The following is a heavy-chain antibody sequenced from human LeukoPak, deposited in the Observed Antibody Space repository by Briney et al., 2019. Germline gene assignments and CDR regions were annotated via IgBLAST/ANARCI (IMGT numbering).Heavy chain of an antibody. CDR3: AKPISGGLAVTADWFHP. Sequence: GGSLRLSCAASGFAFSVYAMSWLRQPPGKGMEWVSSINANSGTTSYAASVRGRFSISRDKSKKTLYLQLNTLRADDTATYYCAKPISGGLAVTADWFHPWGQGTLVVVSS. V-gene: IGHV3-23*01. J-gene: IGHJ5*01. CDR1: GFAFSVYA. D-gene: IGHD6-19*01. CDR2: INANSGTT.